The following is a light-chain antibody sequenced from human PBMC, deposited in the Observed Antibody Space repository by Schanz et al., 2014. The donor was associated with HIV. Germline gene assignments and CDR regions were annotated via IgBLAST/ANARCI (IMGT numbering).Light chain of an antibody. CDR1: QSVRGSQ. J-gene: IGKJ1*01. CDR2: GAS. V-gene: IGKV3D-20*02. Sequence: EIVLTQSPGTLSLSPGERATLSCRASQSVRGSQLAWYPQKPGQAPRLLFFGASSRATGTPDRFSGSGSGTDFTLTISRLEPEDFAVYYCQQRNEWPRTFGQGTKVEIK. CDR3: QQRNEWPRT.